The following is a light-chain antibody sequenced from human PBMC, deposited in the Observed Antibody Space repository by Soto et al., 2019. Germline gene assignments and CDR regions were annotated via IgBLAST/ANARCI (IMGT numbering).Light chain of an antibody. V-gene: IGKV1-5*01. Sequence: DIQMTQSPSTLSASVGDRVTITCRASQSISNWLAWYQQKPGKAPKLLIYDVSRLESGVPSRFSGSGSGTEFTLTISSLQPDDFATDYCQQYNSYPWTCGQGTKVEIK. CDR3: QQYNSYPWT. J-gene: IGKJ1*01. CDR1: QSISNW. CDR2: DVS.